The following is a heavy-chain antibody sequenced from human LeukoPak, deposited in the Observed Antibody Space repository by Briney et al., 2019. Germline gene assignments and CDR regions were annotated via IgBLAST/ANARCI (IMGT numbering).Heavy chain of an antibody. CDR2: ISGSGDRT. J-gene: IGHJ6*03. CDR3: AKSPRVDYYYYMAV. Sequence: GGSLRLSCTASGFTFSNYGMNWVRQAPGKGLEWISSISGSGDRTYYADYVKGRFTISRDNSKNTLYLRMNSLRVDDTALYYCAKSPRVDYYYYMAVWGKGTMVTISS. CDR1: GFTFSNYG. V-gene: IGHV3-23*01.